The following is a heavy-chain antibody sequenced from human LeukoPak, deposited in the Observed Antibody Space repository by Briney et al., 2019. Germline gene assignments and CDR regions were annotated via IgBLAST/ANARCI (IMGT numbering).Heavy chain of an antibody. CDR1: GFTFSSYS. CDR2: ISSSSSYI. J-gene: IGHJ6*02. D-gene: IGHD3-22*01. V-gene: IGHV3-21*01. CDR3: ARDPPTYYYDSSGYYPYYYYGMDV. Sequence: KSGGSLRLSCAASGFTFSSYSMNWVRQAPGKGLEWVSSISSSSSYIYYADSVKGRFTISRDNAKNSLYLQMNNLRAEDTAVYYCARDPPTYYYDSSGYYPYYYYGMDVWDQGTTVTVSS.